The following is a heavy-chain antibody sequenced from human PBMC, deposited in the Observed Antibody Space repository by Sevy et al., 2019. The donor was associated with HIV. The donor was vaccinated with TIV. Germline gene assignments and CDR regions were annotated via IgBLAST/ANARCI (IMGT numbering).Heavy chain of an antibody. V-gene: IGHV3-9*01. CDR3: AKDTSAAARRGAFDY. CDR1: GFTFDDYA. Sequence: GGSLRLSCVASGFTFDDYAMHWVRQAPGKGLELVSGISWKSGGIGYADSVKGRFTISRDNVKNSLYLQMNSLRAEDTALYYCAKDTSAAARRGAFDYWGQGTLVTVSS. D-gene: IGHD6-13*01. J-gene: IGHJ4*02. CDR2: ISWKSGGI.